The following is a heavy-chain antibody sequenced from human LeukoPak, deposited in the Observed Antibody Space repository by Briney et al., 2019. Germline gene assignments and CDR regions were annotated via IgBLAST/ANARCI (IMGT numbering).Heavy chain of an antibody. CDR1: GFTFSSYS. CDR3: ARQAYSHGNYYYYGMDV. J-gene: IGHJ6*02. D-gene: IGHD5-18*01. V-gene: IGHV3-21*01. Sequence: GGSLRLSCAASGFTFSSYSMNWVRQAPGKGLEWVSSISSSSSYIYYADSVKGRFTISRDNAKNSLYLQMSSLRAEDTAVYYCARQAYSHGNYYYYGMDVWGQGTTVTVSS. CDR2: ISSSSSYI.